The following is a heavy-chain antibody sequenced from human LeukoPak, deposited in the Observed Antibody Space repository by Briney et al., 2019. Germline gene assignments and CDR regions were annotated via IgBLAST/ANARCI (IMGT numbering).Heavy chain of an antibody. V-gene: IGHV3-74*03. CDR3: AITVDCRATTDCYSYFHH. Sequence: GGSLRLSCAASEFTFSSYFMHWVRQAPGKGLVWVSRVSSDGTYTEYADSVKGRFTISRDNAKDTLYLQVNSLRAEDTAVYYCAITVDCRATTDCYSYFHHWGQGTLVTVSS. CDR2: VSSDGTYT. D-gene: IGHD2-21*02. CDR1: EFTFSSYF. J-gene: IGHJ1*01.